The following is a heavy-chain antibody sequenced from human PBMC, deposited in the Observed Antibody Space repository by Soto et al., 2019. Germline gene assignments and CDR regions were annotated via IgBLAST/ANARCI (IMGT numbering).Heavy chain of an antibody. D-gene: IGHD3-3*01. CDR1: GFTFSSYG. V-gene: IGHV3-30*18. J-gene: IGHJ4*02. CDR2: ISYDGSNK. Sequence: GGSLRLSCAASGFTFSSYGMHWVRQAPGKGLEWVAVISYDGSNKYYADSVKGRFTISRDNSKNTLYLQMNSLRAEDTAVYYCAKDLRFLEWLPDYWGQGTLVTVSS. CDR3: AKDLRFLEWLPDY.